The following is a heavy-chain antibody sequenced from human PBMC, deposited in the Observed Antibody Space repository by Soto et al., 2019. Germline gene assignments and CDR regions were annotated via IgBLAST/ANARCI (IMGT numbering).Heavy chain of an antibody. V-gene: IGHV3-23*01. J-gene: IGHJ4*02. Sequence: EVQLLASGGGLVQPGGSLRLSCAASGFTFNNYAMTWVRQAPGKGLEWVSAISGGGDTTSYADSVKGRFTVSRDGSKNTLYLQMSSLRAEDTALYYCANGRGGSGSLTPRVDFWGQGTLVTVAS. D-gene: IGHD3-10*01. CDR2: ISGGGDTT. CDR1: GFTFNNYA. CDR3: ANGRGGSGSLTPRVDF.